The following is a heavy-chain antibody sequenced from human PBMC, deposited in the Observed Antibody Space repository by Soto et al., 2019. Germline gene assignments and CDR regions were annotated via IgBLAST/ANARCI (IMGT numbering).Heavy chain of an antibody. V-gene: IGHV1-69*13. CDR1: GGTFSSYA. CDR2: IIPIFGTA. D-gene: IGHD2-15*01. Sequence: SVKVSCKASGGTFSSYAISWVRQAPGQGLEWMGGIIPIFGTANYAQKFQGRVTITADESTSTAYMELSSLRSEDTAVYYCASAPCSGGSCYWFDPWGQGTLVTVS. J-gene: IGHJ5*02. CDR3: ASAPCSGGSCYWFDP.